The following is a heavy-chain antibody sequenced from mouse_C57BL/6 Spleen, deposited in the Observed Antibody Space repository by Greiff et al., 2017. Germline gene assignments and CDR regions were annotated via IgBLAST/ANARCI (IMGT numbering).Heavy chain of an antibody. V-gene: IGHV5-4*01. Sequence: EVKLMESGGGLVKPGGSLKLSCAASGFTFSSYAMSWVRQTPEKRLEWVATISDGGSYTYYPDNVKGRFTISRDNAKNNLYRQMSHLKSEDTAMYYCARDRERGGKPYPYYWYFDVWGTGTTVTVSS. D-gene: IGHD1-1*02. J-gene: IGHJ1*03. CDR2: ISDGGSYT. CDR1: GFTFSSYA. CDR3: ARDRERGGKPYPYYWYFDV.